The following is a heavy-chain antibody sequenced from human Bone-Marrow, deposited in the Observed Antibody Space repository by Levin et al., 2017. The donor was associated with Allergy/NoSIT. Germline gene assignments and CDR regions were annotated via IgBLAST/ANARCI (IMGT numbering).Heavy chain of an antibody. J-gene: IGHJ6*01. CDR2: IYHSGST. Sequence: SETLSLTCAVSGSSISSGYYWGWIRQPPGKGLEWIGSIYHSGSTYYNPSLKSRVTISVDKSKNQFSLKLSSVTAAATAVYYCAKDLAPPAFPSAGLERCYYCYRIDVWGLGTAVTV. D-gene: IGHD4-17*01. CDR1: GSSISSGYY. CDR3: AKDLAPPAFPSAGLERCYYCYRIDV. V-gene: IGHV4-38-2*02.